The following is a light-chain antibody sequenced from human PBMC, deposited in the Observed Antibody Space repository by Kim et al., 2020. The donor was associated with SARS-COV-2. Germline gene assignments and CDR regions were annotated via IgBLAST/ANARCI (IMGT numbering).Light chain of an antibody. CDR2: DVS. V-gene: IGLV2-14*01. J-gene: IGLJ1*01. Sequence: QSALTQPASVSGSPGQSITISCTGTSSDVGGYNYVSWYQQHPGKAPELMIYDVSKRPSGVSNRFSGSKSGNTASLTISGLQAEDEADYYCSSYTSSNTYVFGTGTKVTVL. CDR1: SSDVGGYNY. CDR3: SSYTSSNTYV.